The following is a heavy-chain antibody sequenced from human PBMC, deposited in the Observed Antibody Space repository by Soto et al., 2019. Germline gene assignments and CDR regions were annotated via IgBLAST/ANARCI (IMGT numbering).Heavy chain of an antibody. Sequence: QAQLQESGPGLVKPSETLSLTCTVSGGSVSSGSYHWTWIRQPPGKGLEWIGYIYYSGSTNYNPSLTSRVTITVDTSKNQFSLTLSSVTAADTAVYYCARDNMRARDGMDVWGQGTTVTVSS. CDR1: GGSVSSGSYH. V-gene: IGHV4-61*01. CDR2: IYYSGST. D-gene: IGHD3-16*01. J-gene: IGHJ6*02. CDR3: ARDNMRARDGMDV.